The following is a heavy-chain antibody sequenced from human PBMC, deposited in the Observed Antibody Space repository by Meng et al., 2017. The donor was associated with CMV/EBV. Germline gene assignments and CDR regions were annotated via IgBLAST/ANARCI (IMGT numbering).Heavy chain of an antibody. CDR3: ARDKVGYSSSWYGMDV. J-gene: IGHJ6*02. CDR1: GYTFTSYD. Sequence: ASVKVSCKASGYTFTSYDINWVRQATGQGLEWMGWMNPNSGNTGYAQKLQGRVTMTADTSTSTAYMELRSLRSDDTAVYYCARDKVGYSSSWYGMDVWGQGTTVTVSS. V-gene: IGHV1-8*02. CDR2: MNPNSGNT. D-gene: IGHD6-13*01.